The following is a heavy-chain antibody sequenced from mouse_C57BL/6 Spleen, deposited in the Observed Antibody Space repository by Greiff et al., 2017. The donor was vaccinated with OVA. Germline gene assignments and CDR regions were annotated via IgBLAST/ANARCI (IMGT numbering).Heavy chain of an antibody. J-gene: IGHJ3*01. D-gene: IGHD1-1*01. CDR2: ISYDGSN. CDR1: GYSITSGYY. Sequence: VQLQQSGPGLVKPSQSLSLTCSVTGYSITSGYYWNWIRQFPGNKLEWMGYISYDGSNNYNPSLKNRISITRDTSKNQFFLKLNSVTTEDTATYYCAREKATVVGDYWGQGTLVTVSA. V-gene: IGHV3-6*01. CDR3: AREKATVVGDY.